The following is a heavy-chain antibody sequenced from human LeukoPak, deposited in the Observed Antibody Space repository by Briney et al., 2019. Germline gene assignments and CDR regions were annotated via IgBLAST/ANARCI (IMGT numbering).Heavy chain of an antibody. J-gene: IGHJ5*02. CDR3: ARGGPRFLGRRCWFDP. Sequence: SETLSLTCAVYGGSFSGYYWSWIRQPPGKGLEWIGEINHSGSTNYNPSLKSRVTISVDTSKNQVSLKLSSVTAADTAVYYCARGGPRFLGRRCWFDPWGQGTLVTVSS. CDR1: GGSFSGYY. D-gene: IGHD3-3*01. V-gene: IGHV4-34*01. CDR2: INHSGST.